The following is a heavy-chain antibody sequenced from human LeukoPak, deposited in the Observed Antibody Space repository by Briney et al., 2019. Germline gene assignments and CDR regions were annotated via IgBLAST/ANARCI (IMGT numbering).Heavy chain of an antibody. CDR2: IYYNGNT. CDR3: AKYASSSLRAGYYYYMDV. CDR1: GGSISGYY. D-gene: IGHD2-2*01. J-gene: IGHJ6*03. Sequence: SETLSLTCTVFGGSISGYYWGWIRQPPGKGMEYIGHIYYNGNTDYNPSLKSRVTMSVDTSKNEFSLKLSSVTAADTAVYYCAKYASSSLRAGYYYYMDVWGKGTTVTVSS. V-gene: IGHV4-59*01.